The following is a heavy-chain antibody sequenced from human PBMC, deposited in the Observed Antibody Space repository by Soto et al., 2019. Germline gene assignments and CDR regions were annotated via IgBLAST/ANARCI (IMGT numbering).Heavy chain of an antibody. D-gene: IGHD4-4*01. CDR1: GFTVSSNY. J-gene: IGHJ6*02. CDR2: IYSGGST. Sequence: EVQLVETGGGLIQPGGSLRLSCAASGFTVSSNYMSWVRQAPGKGLEWVSVIYSGGSTYYADSVKGRFTISRDNSKNTLYLQMNSLRAEDTAVYYCVRECAVSPPNYYYYGMDFWGQGTTVTVSS. V-gene: IGHV3-53*02. CDR3: VRECAVSPPNYYYYGMDF.